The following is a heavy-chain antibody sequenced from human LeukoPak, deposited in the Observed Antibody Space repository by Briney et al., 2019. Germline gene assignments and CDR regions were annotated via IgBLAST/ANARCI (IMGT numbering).Heavy chain of an antibody. CDR3: ATQLLWFGEPSFDY. CDR1: GFTFSSYS. V-gene: IGHV3-21*01. D-gene: IGHD3-10*01. Sequence: GGSLRLSCAASGFTFSSYSMNWVRQAPGKGLEWVSSISSSSSYIYYADSVKGRFTISRDNAKNSLYLQMNSLRAEDTAVYYCATQLLWFGEPSFDYWGQGTLVTVAS. J-gene: IGHJ4*02. CDR2: ISSSSSYI.